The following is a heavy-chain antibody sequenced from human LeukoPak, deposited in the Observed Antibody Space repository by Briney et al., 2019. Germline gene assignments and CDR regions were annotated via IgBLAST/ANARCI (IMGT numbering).Heavy chain of an antibody. D-gene: IGHD6-13*01. CDR2: ISGSGGST. CDR3: AKDLKQQLVFPYFDY. CDR1: GFTFSSYA. Sequence: GGSLRLSCAASGFTFSSYAMSWVRQAPGKGLEWVSAISGSGGSTYYADSVKGRFTISRDNSKNTLYQQMNSLRAEDTAVYYCAKDLKQQLVFPYFDYWGQGTLVTVSS. V-gene: IGHV3-23*01. J-gene: IGHJ4*02.